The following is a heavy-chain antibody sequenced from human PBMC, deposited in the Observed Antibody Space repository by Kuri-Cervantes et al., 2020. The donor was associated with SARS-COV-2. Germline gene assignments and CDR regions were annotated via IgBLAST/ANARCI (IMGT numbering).Heavy chain of an antibody. CDR3: ARDTPGIFPGIAAAHAASLAY. V-gene: IGHV1-46*01. CDR1: GYTFTSYY. CDR2: INPSGGST. D-gene: IGHD6-13*01. Sequence: ASVKVSCKASGYTFTSYYMHWVRQALGQGLEWMGIINPSGGSTSYAQKFQGRVTMTRDTPTSTVYMELSSLRSEDTAVYYCARDTPGIFPGIAAAHAASLAYWGQGTLVTVSS. J-gene: IGHJ4*02.